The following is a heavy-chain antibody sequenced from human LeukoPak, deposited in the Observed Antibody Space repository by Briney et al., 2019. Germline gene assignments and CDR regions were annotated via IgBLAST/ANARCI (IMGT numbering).Heavy chain of an antibody. Sequence: GGSLRLSCSASGFTFDDYAMHWVRHAPGKGLEWVSGISWNSGSIGYADSVKGRFTISRDNAKNSLYLQMNSLRAEDTALYYCAKEHGGRSTTSISNYFDYWGQGTLVTVSS. V-gene: IGHV3-9*01. CDR2: ISWNSGSI. J-gene: IGHJ4*02. CDR1: GFTFDDYA. D-gene: IGHD4-23*01. CDR3: AKEHGGRSTTSISNYFDY.